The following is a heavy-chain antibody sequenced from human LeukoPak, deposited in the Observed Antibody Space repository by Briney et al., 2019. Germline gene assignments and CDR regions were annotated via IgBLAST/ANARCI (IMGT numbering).Heavy chain of an antibody. CDR1: GGSISSYY. D-gene: IGHD4-17*01. Sequence: SETLSLTCTVSGGSISSYYWSWLRQPPGKGLEWIGYIYTSGSTNYNPSLKSRVTISVDTSNNQFSLKLSSVTAADTAVYYCARLSYGADGPYYYYYMDVWGKGTTVTVSS. CDR2: IYTSGST. J-gene: IGHJ6*03. V-gene: IGHV4-4*09. CDR3: ARLSYGADGPYYYYYMDV.